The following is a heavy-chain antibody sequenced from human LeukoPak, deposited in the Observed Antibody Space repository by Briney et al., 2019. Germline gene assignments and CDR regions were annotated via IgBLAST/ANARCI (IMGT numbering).Heavy chain of an antibody. CDR3: ARDLAVTREGLDHWFDP. J-gene: IGHJ5*02. Sequence: GASVKVSCKASGYTFTSYGISWVRQAPGQGLEWMGWISAYNGNTNYAQKLQGRVTMTTDTSTSTAYMELRSLRSDDTAVYYCARDLAVTREGLDHWFDPWGQGTLVTVSS. CDR1: GYTFTSYG. D-gene: IGHD4-17*01. CDR2: ISAYNGNT. V-gene: IGHV1-18*01.